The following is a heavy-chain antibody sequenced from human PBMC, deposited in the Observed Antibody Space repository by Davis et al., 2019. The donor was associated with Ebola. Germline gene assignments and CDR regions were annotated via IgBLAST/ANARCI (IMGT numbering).Heavy chain of an antibody. Sequence: AASVKVSCKASGYTFRSYGISWVRQAPGQGLEWMGWINSHNGNTNYGQKLQGRVTMTTDTSTSTAYMELRSLRSDDTAVYYCARDQFQDYSNYAQVRFDPWGQGTLVTVS. CDR3: ARDQFQDYSNYAQVRFDP. CDR1: GYTFRSYG. V-gene: IGHV1-18*01. D-gene: IGHD4-11*01. CDR2: INSHNGNT. J-gene: IGHJ5*02.